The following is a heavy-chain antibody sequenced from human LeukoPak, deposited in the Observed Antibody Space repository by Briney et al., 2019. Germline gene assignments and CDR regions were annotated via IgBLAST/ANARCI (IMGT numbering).Heavy chain of an antibody. J-gene: IGHJ6*03. CDR1: GFTFSRYS. V-gene: IGHV3-66*01. Sequence: GGSLRLSCAASGFTFSRYSMNWVRQAPGKGLEWVSVIYSGGSTYYADSVKGRFTISRDNSKNTLYLQMNSLRAEDAAVYYCARGSSGWYFYYYYMDVWGKGTTVTISS. D-gene: IGHD6-19*01. CDR2: IYSGGST. CDR3: ARGSSGWYFYYYYMDV.